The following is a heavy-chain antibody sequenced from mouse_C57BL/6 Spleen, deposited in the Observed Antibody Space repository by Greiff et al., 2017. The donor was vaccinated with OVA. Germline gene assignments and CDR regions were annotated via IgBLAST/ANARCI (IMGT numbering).Heavy chain of an antibody. J-gene: IGHJ2*01. CDR3: ARGIFGYDYDFDY. D-gene: IGHD2-4*01. CDR2: INPSNGGT. Sequence: QVQLQQPGTELVKPGASVKLSCKASGYTFTSYGMPWVKQRPGQGLEWIGNINPSNGGTNYNEKFKSKATLTVDKSSSTAYMQLSSLTSEDSAIYYCARGIFGYDYDFDYWGQGTTLTVSS. CDR1: GYTFTSYG. V-gene: IGHV1-53*01.